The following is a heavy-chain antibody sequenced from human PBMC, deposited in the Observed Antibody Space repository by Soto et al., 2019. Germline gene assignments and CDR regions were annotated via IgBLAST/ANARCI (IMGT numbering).Heavy chain of an antibody. Sequence: GSLRLSCAASGFTFSSYGMHWVRQAPGKGLEWVAVISYDGSNKYYADSVKGRFTISRDNSKNTLYLQMNSLRAEDTAVYYCAKDGSEKSLYYDFWSGYLAGVNYYYYGMDVWGQGTTVTVSS. CDR3: AKDGSEKSLYYDFWSGYLAGVNYYYYGMDV. J-gene: IGHJ6*02. D-gene: IGHD3-3*01. CDR1: GFTFSSYG. CDR2: ISYDGSNK. V-gene: IGHV3-30*18.